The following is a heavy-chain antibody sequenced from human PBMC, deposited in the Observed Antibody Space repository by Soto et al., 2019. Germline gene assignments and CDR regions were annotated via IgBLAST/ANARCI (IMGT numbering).Heavy chain of an antibody. V-gene: IGHV1-3*01. CDR1: GYTFTSYA. CDR2: INGGSGNT. Sequence: QVQLVQSGAEVKKPGASVKVSCKASGYTFTSYAMHWVRQAPGQRLEWMGWINGGSGNTKYSQKFQGRVTITRDTSASTAYMELSSLRSEDTAVYYCARDGAVAGDSNFDYWGQGTLVTVSS. D-gene: IGHD6-19*01. J-gene: IGHJ4*02. CDR3: ARDGAVAGDSNFDY.